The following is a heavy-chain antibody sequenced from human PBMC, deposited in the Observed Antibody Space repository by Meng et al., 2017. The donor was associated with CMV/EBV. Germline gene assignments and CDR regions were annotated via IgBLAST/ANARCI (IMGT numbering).Heavy chain of an antibody. J-gene: IGHJ6*02. D-gene: IGHD3-3*01. CDR2: ISYDGSNK. CDR1: GFTFSSYA. V-gene: IGHV3-30-3*01. Sequence: GESLKISCAASGFTFSSYAMRWVRQAPGKGLEWVAVISYDGSNKYYADSVKGRFTISRDNSKNTLYLQMNSLRAEDTAVYYCARDRRDEGPQYYDFWSGPPQDYYGMDVWGQGTTVTVSS. CDR3: ARDRRDEGPQYYDFWSGPPQDYYGMDV.